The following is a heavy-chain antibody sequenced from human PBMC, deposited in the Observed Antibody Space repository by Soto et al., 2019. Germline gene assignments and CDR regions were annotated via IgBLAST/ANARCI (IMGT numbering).Heavy chain of an antibody. J-gene: IGHJ3*02. CDR2: INPSGGST. CDR1: GYTFTSYY. Sequence: QVQLVQSGAEVKKPGASVKVSCKASGYTFTSYYMHGVRQAPGQGLEWMGIINPSGGSTSYAQKFQGRVTMTRDTSTSTVYMELSSLRSEDTAVYYCARDTKTTNLAFDIWGQGTMVTVPS. CDR3: ARDTKTTNLAFDI. D-gene: IGHD2-8*01. V-gene: IGHV1-46*01.